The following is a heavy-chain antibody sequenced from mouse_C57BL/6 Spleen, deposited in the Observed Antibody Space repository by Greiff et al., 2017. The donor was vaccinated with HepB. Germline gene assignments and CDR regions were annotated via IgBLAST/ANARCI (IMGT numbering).Heavy chain of an antibody. CDR3: AIGAQVGYYFDY. CDR2: INPSNSGT. D-gene: IGHD3-2*02. Sequence: QVQLQQPGTELVKPGASVKLSCKASGYTFTSYWMHWVKQRPGQGLEWIGNINPSNSGTNYNENFKSKATLTVDKSSSTSYMQLSSLTSEDSAVYYCAIGAQVGYYFDYWGQGTTLTVSS. V-gene: IGHV1-53*01. CDR1: GYTFTSYW. J-gene: IGHJ2*01.